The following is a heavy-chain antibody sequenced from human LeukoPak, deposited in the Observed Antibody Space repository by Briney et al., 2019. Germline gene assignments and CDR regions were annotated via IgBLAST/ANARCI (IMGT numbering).Heavy chain of an antibody. CDR1: GVPIRSYW. D-gene: IGHD5-18*01. Sequence: SETLSLTCDVSGVPIRSYWWSWVRKPAGKGLEWIGRIYTTGRTNYSPSFQSRVTMSIDVSTNQFSLTLSSVTAADTAVHYCARAGYTISAYHSDFWGQGAPVTVSS. V-gene: IGHV4-4*07. CDR3: ARAGYTISAYHSDF. J-gene: IGHJ4*02. CDR2: IYTTGRT.